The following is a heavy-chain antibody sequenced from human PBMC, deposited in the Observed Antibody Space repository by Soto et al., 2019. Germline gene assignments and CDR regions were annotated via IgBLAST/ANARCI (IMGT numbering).Heavy chain of an antibody. V-gene: IGHV1-69*12. CDR3: ARVVTVVKSFHYWYFDL. CDR1: GGTFSSYA. CDR2: IIPIFGTA. J-gene: IGHJ2*01. D-gene: IGHD2-15*01. Sequence: QVQLVQSGAEVKKPGSSVKVSCKASGGTFSSYAISWVRQAPGQGLEWMGGIIPIFGTANYAQKFQGRVTIPADESXSXPYMELSSLRSEDTAVYYCARVVTVVKSFHYWYFDLWGRGTLVTVSS.